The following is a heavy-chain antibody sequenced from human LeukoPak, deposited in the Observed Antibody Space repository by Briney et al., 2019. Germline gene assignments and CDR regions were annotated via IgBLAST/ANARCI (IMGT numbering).Heavy chain of an antibody. Sequence: SETLSLTCTVSGGSMSAYYWSWIRQPPGKGLEWIGYIYNSGSANYNPSLQSRVTILIDTSKKQFSLKVSSVTAADTAVYYCATEAAVGIGGFDYWGQVTLVTVSS. CDR1: GGSMSAYY. J-gene: IGHJ4*02. CDR3: ATEAAVGIGGFDY. D-gene: IGHD6-13*01. V-gene: IGHV4-59*01. CDR2: IYNSGSA.